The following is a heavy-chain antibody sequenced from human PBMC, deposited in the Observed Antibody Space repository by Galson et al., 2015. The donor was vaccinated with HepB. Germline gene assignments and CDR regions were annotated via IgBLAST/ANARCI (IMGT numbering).Heavy chain of an antibody. CDR2: ISSSSSYI. Sequence: SLRLSCAASGFTFSSYSTNWVRQAPGKGLEWVSSISSSSSYIYYADSVKGRFAISRDNAKNSLYLQMNSLRAEDTAVYYCARIVVVPAAIFPDYWGQGTLVTVSS. J-gene: IGHJ4*02. D-gene: IGHD2-2*02. CDR1: GFTFSSYS. CDR3: ARIVVVPAAIFPDY. V-gene: IGHV3-21*01.